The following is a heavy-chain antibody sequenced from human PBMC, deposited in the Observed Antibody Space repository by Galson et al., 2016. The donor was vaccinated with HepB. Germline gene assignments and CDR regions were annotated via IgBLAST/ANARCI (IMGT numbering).Heavy chain of an antibody. V-gene: IGHV3-30*18. J-gene: IGHJ4*02. D-gene: IGHD2/OR15-2a*01. CDR1: GFTFSNYG. CDR3: AKRHEYCPPVGCSVDY. CDR2: DSMDGRRK. Sequence: SLRLSCAASGFTFSNYGMTWVRQAPGKGLEWVAADSMDGRRKWYAESVEGRFTISRDNFNNMLYLQMSSLRPDDTAVYFCAKRHEYCPPVGCSVDYWGQGTLASVSS.